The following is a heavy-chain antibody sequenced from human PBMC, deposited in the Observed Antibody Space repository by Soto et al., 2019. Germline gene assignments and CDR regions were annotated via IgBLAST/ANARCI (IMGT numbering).Heavy chain of an antibody. J-gene: IGHJ6*02. V-gene: IGHV4-59*08. CDR2: VHDSWGS. CDR3: ARQGFGALHGLVGV. Sequence: QVPLQESGPGLVKPSETLSLSCTVSGGSISNYYWSWFRQTQGKGLEWIGYVHDSWGSNYNPSLTTRAALSLDPPRTKFSLTPTAVPATDAAVYYGARQGFGALHGLVGVWGQGTTVTVSS. D-gene: IGHD3-10*01. CDR1: GGSISNYY.